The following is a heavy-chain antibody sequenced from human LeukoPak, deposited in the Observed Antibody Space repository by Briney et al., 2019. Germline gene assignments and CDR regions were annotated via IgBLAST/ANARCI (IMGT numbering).Heavy chain of an antibody. J-gene: IGHJ4*02. CDR3: AREVARSGSYFDY. CDR1: EYTFTGYY. Sequence: ASVEVSFKTSEYTFTGYYVHWVRQAPGQGLEWMGRIDPNSGDTRYAQKFQDRVTMTWDTSIITAYMELSSLRSGDTAMYYCAREVARSGSYFDYWGQGTLVTVSS. V-gene: IGHV1-2*06. CDR2: IDPNSGDT. D-gene: IGHD1-26*01.